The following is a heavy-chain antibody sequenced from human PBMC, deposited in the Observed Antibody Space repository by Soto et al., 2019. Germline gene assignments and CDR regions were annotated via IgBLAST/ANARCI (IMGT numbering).Heavy chain of an antibody. CDR1: GGSISSGGYY. V-gene: IGHV4-31*03. J-gene: IGHJ4*02. D-gene: IGHD1-26*01. CDR3: ARDRLAGSIFDD. Sequence: SETLSLTCTVSGGSISSGGYYWSWIRQHPGKGLEWIGYIYYSGSTYYNPSLKSRVTISVDTSKNQFSLKLSSVTAADTAVYYCARDRLAGSIFDDWGQGTLVTVSS. CDR2: IYYSGST.